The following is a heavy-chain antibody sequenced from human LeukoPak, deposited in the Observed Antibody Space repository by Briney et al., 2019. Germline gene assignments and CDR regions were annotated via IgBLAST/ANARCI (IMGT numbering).Heavy chain of an antibody. CDR1: GFTFSSYW. J-gene: IGHJ2*01. CDR3: AGGQGWHFDL. V-gene: IGHV3-7*01. D-gene: IGHD2-15*01. Sequence: PGGSLRLSCAASGFTFSSYWMSWVRQAPGKGLEWVANIKQDGSEKYYVDSVKGRFTISRDNAKLYLQMNSLRAEDTAVYYCAGGQGWHFDLWGLGTLITVSS. CDR2: IKQDGSEK.